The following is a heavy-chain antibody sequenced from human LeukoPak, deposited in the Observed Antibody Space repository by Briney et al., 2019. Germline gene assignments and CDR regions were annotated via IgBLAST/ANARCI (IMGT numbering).Heavy chain of an antibody. CDR2: IYPGDSDT. V-gene: IGHV5-51*01. J-gene: IGHJ4*02. D-gene: IGHD6-19*01. Sequence: PGESLKISCKGSGYSFTSYWIGWVRQMPGKGLEWMGIIYPGDSDTRYSPSFQGQVTISADKSISTAYLQWSSLKASDTAMYYYARHYSSDGYYFDYWGQGTLVTVSS. CDR3: ARHYSSDGYYFDY. CDR1: GYSFTSYW.